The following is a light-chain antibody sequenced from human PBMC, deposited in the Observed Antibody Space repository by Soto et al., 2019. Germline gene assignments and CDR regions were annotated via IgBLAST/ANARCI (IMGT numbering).Light chain of an antibody. CDR2: AAS. V-gene: IGKV1-5*01. CDR3: QQYYSYPWT. CDR1: QSISSW. Sequence: DMQMTQSPSTLSAAVGDRVTITCRASQSISSWLAWYQQKPGKAPKLLIYAASTLQSGVPSRFSGSGSGTDFALTIRSLQSEDSATYYCQQYYSYPWTFGQGTKVDIK. J-gene: IGKJ1*01.